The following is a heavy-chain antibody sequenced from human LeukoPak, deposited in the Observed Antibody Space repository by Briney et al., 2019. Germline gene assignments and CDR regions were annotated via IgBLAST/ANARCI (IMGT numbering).Heavy chain of an antibody. Sequence: ASVKVSCKVSGHTLAESSMHWVRQAPAKELEWMGGFDPEDGETIYAQRFQGRVTMTEDTSTDTAYMELSSLRSEDTAVYYCTTDINWDRTRSFANDYWGQGTLVTVSS. CDR3: TTDINWDRTRSFANDY. V-gene: IGHV1-24*01. CDR1: GHTLAESS. D-gene: IGHD7-27*01. CDR2: FDPEDGET. J-gene: IGHJ4*02.